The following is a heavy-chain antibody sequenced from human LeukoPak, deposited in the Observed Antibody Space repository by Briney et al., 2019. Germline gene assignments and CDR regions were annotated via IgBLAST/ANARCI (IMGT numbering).Heavy chain of an antibody. CDR2: IRSKAYGGTT. J-gene: IGHJ4*02. Sequence: GGSLRLSCTASGFTFGDYAMSWVRQAPGKGLEWVGFIRSKAYGGTTEYAASVKGRFTISRDDSKSIAYLQMNSPKTEDTAVYYCTRGPLLMNFDYWGQGTLVTVSS. CDR3: TRGPLLMNFDY. CDR1: GFTFGDYA. V-gene: IGHV3-49*04.